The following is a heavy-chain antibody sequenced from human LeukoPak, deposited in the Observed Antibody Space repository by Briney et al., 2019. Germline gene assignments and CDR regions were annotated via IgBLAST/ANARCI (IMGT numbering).Heavy chain of an antibody. CDR1: GFTFSSYG. J-gene: IGHJ6*03. V-gene: IGHV3-30*02. D-gene: IGHD6-6*01. CDR3: AKGSMYSSSAGYMDV. Sequence: PGGSLRLSCAASGFTFSSYGMHWVRQAPGKGLEWVAFIRYDGSNKYYADSVKGRFTISRDNSKNTLYLQMNSLRAEDTAVYYCAKGSMYSSSAGYMDVWGKGTTVTVSS. CDR2: IRYDGSNK.